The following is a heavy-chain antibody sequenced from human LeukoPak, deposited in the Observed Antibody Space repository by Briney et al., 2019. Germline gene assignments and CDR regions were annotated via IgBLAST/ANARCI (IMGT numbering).Heavy chain of an antibody. CDR2: ISSSDSTI. D-gene: IGHD3-22*01. CDR3: ARGTYYYDSSGYIN. CDR1: GFTFSSYE. J-gene: IGHJ4*02. Sequence: PGGSLRLSCAASGFTFSSYEMHWVRQAPGKGLEWVSYISSSDSTIYYADSVKGRFTISRDNAKNSLYLQMNSLRAEDTALYYCARGTYYYDSSGYINWGQGTLVTVSS. V-gene: IGHV3-48*03.